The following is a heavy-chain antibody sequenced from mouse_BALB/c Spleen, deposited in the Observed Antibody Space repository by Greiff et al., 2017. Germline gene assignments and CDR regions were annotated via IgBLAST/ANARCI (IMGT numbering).Heavy chain of an antibody. CDR2: ISSGGSYT. CDR3: ARSGYGNYVAMDY. V-gene: IGHV5-9-4*01. J-gene: IGHJ4*01. D-gene: IGHD2-1*01. Sequence: DVMLVESGGDLVKPGGSLKLSCAASGFTFSSYAMSWVRQSPEKRLEWVAEISSGGSYTYYPDTVTGRFTISRDNAKNTLYLEMSSLRSEDTAMYYCARSGYGNYVAMDYWGQGTSVTVSS. CDR1: GFTFSSYA.